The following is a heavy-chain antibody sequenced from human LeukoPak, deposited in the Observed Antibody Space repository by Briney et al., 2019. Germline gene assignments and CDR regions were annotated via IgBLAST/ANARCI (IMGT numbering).Heavy chain of an antibody. CDR2: IKQDGSEK. V-gene: IGHV3-7*01. Sequence: GGSLRLSCAASGFTFSSYWMSWVRQAPGKGLEWVANIKQDGSEKYYVDSVKGRFTISRDNAKNSLYLQMNSLRAENTAVYYCAREGPVDAFDIWGQGTMVTVSS. CDR3: AREGPVDAFDI. CDR1: GFTFSSYW. J-gene: IGHJ3*02.